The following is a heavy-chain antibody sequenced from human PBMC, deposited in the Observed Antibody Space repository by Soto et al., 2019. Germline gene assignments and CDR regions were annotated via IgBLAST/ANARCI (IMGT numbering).Heavy chain of an antibody. CDR2: IYYSGST. CDR3: ARLGGYCSSTSCYYFDY. Sequence: SETLSLTCTVSGGSISSYYWSWIRQPPGKGLEWIGYIYYSGSTNYNPSLKSRGTLSVNTSKNQFSLKLSSVTAADTAVYYCARLGGYCSSTSCYYFDYWGQGTLVTVSS. D-gene: IGHD2-2*01. CDR1: GGSISSYY. J-gene: IGHJ4*02. V-gene: IGHV4-59*08.